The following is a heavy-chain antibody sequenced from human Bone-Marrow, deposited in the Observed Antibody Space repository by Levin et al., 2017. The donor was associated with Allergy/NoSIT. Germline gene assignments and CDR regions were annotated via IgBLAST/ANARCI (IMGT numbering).Heavy chain of an antibody. V-gene: IGHV1-24*01. J-gene: IGHJ6*02. CDR1: GYTLTELS. Sequence: ASVKVSCKVSGYTLTELSMHWVRQAPGKGLEWMGGFDPEDGETIYAQKFQGRVTMTEDTSTDTAYMELSSLRSEDTAVYYCATEHRCGSCSRGYYYYGMDVWGQGTTVTVSS. CDR3: ATEHRCGSCSRGYYYYGMDV. D-gene: IGHD2-15*01. CDR2: FDPEDGET.